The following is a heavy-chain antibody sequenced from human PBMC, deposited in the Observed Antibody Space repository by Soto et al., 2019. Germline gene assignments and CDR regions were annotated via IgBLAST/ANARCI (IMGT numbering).Heavy chain of an antibody. V-gene: IGHV3-74*01. Sequence: GGSLRLSCAASGFNFSSYWMRWVSQAPGKGLVWVSRINSDGSSTSYADSVKGRFTISRDNAKNTLYLQMNSLRAEDTAVYYCARVRSYDFWSTQGYYGMDVWGQGTTVTVSS. CDR1: GFNFSSYW. J-gene: IGHJ6*02. D-gene: IGHD3-3*01. CDR3: ARVRSYDFWSTQGYYGMDV. CDR2: INSDGSST.